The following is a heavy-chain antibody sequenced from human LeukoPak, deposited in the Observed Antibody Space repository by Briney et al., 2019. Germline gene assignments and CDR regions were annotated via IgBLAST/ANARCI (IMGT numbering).Heavy chain of an antibody. Sequence: KPSETLSLTCAVYGGSFSGYYWSWIRQPPGKGLEWIGEVNHSGSTNYNPSLKSRVTTSVDTSKNQFSLKLSSVTAADTAVYYCARVTLTAYSSGWYGTNPYYFDYWGQGTLVTVSS. D-gene: IGHD6-19*01. CDR1: GGSFSGYY. CDR3: ARVTLTAYSSGWYGTNPYYFDY. J-gene: IGHJ4*02. CDR2: VNHSGST. V-gene: IGHV4-34*01.